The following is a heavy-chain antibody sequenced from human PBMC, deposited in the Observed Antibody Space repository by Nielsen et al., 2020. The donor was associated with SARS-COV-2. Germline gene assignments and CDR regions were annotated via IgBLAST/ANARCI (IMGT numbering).Heavy chain of an antibody. CDR1: GYTFTSYA. Sequence: ASVKVSCKASGYTFTSYAMHWVRRAPGQRLEWMGWINAGNGNTKYSQKFQGRVTITRDTSASTAYMELSSLRSEDTAVYYCARDDGDYVGGWFDPWGQGTLVTVSS. CDR3: ARDDGDYVGGWFDP. D-gene: IGHD4-17*01. CDR2: INAGNGNT. V-gene: IGHV1-3*01. J-gene: IGHJ5*02.